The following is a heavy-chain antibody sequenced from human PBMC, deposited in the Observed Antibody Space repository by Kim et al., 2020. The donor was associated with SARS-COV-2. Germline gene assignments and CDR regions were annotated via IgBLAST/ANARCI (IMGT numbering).Heavy chain of an antibody. V-gene: IGHV4-59*01. CDR1: GGSISSYY. D-gene: IGHD2-15*01. Sequence: SETLSLTCTVSGGSISSYYWSWIRQPPGKGLEWIGYIYYSGSTNYNPSLKSRVTILVDTSKNQFSLKLSSVTAADTAVYYCARVLGGNHYYYSGMDVWGQGTTVTVSS. CDR3: ARVLGGNHYYYSGMDV. J-gene: IGHJ6*02. CDR2: IYYSGST.